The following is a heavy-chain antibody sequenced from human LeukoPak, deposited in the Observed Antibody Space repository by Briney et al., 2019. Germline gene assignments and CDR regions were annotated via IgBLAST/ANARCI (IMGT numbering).Heavy chain of an antibody. CDR2: IYYSGNT. CDR1: GGSISGDH. V-gene: IGHV4-59*08. Sequence: SETLSLTCTVSGGSISGDHWSWIRQPPGKGLEWIGYIYYSGNTNYNPSLKSRVTISVDTSKNQFSLKLSSVTAADTAVYYCARRNDFDIWGQGTMVTVSS. CDR3: ARRNDFDI. J-gene: IGHJ3*02.